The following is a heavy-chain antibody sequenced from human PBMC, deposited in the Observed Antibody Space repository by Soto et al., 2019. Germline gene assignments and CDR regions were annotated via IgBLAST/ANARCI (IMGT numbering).Heavy chain of an antibody. CDR2: IYRSGST. V-gene: IGHV4-30-2*01. J-gene: IGHJ5*02. CDR3: ARVPTP. Sequence: QLQLQESGSGLVKPSQTLSLTCAVSGGSISSGGYSWSWIRQPPGKGLEWIGYIYRSGSTYYNPSLTRRVAISVARSKNPFSLKLSSVTAADTAVYYCARVPTPWGQGTLVTVSS. CDR1: GGSISSGGYS.